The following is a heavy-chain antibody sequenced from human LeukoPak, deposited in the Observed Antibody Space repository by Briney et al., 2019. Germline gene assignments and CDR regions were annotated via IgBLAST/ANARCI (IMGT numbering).Heavy chain of an antibody. V-gene: IGHV3-21*01. CDR1: GFTFSSYS. CDR3: ARGLYDFWSGIDY. D-gene: IGHD3-3*01. J-gene: IGHJ4*02. CDR2: ISSSSSYI. Sequence: PGGSLRLSCAASGFTFSSYSMNWVRQAPGKGLKWVSSISSSSSYIYYADSVKGRFTISRDNAKNSLYLQMNSLRAEDTAVYYCARGLYDFWSGIDYWGQGTLVTVSS.